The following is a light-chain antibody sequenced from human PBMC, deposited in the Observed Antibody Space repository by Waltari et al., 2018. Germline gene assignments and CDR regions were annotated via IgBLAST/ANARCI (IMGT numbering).Light chain of an antibody. Sequence: EIVLTQSPATLSLSPGERVTLSCRASQSLSSSYLAWFQQKRGQAPRLLIYASSSRATGIPDRSSGSGSGTDFTLTISRLDPEDFAVYYCQQYGSSPMTFGQGTKLGIK. CDR3: QQYGSSPMT. CDR2: ASS. J-gene: IGKJ2*01. V-gene: IGKV3-20*01. CDR1: QSLSSSY.